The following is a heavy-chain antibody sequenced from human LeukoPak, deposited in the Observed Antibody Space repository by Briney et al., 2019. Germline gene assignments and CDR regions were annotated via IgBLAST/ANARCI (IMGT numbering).Heavy chain of an antibody. CDR3: ASARIPEYYDSSGYYGELDY. D-gene: IGHD3-22*01. CDR1: GGTFSSYA. CDR2: ITPIFGTA. Sequence: GASVKVSCKASGGTFSSYAISWVRQAPGQGLEWMGGITPIFGTANYAQKFQGRVTITADESTSTAYMGLSSLRSEDTAVYYCASARIPEYYDSSGYYGELDYWGQGTLVTVSS. V-gene: IGHV1-69*13. J-gene: IGHJ4*02.